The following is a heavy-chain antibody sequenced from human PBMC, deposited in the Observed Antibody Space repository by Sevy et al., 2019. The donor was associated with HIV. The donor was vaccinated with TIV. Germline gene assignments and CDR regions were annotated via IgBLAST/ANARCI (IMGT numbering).Heavy chain of an antibody. J-gene: IGHJ4*02. CDR1: GVSPISGEYY. V-gene: IGHV4-61*08. D-gene: IGHD6-13*01. CDR2: TYFSGYT. Sequence: SETLSLTCTVSGVSPISGEYYWTWIRQPPGKGLEWIGYTYFSGYTNYSPSLKSRVTISIDTSKNQFSLKLSSVTAADTAVYYCARGPSLYQPAAPQSTPVDYWGQGTLVTVSS. CDR3: ARGPSLYQPAAPQSTPVDY.